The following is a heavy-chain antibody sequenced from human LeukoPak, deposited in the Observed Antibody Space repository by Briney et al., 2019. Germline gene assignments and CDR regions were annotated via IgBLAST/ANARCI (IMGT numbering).Heavy chain of an antibody. CDR3: ARATRPDFWSGYYTHDAFDI. J-gene: IGHJ3*02. V-gene: IGHV3-21*01. Sequence: GGSLRLSYAASGFTFSSYSMNWVRQAPGKGLEWVSSISSSSSYIYYADSVKGRFTISRDNAKNSLYLQMNSLRAEDTAVYYCARATRPDFWSGYYTHDAFDIWGQGTMVTVSS. CDR2: ISSSSSYI. CDR1: GFTFSSYS. D-gene: IGHD3-3*01.